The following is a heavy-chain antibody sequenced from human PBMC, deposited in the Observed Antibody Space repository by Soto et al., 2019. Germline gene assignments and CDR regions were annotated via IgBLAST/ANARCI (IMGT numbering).Heavy chain of an antibody. J-gene: IGHJ5*02. V-gene: IGHV4-59*01. Sequence: PSETLSLPWTVSGGSIRTYYWSWIRQPQGKGLEWIGYIHYSGSTYFNPSLKSRVTMSLDMSSNQLSLHLKSVTAADTAVYYCARESAGSHKNNWFDPWGQGTLVTVSS. CDR2: IHYSGST. D-gene: IGHD3-10*01. CDR1: GGSIRTYY. CDR3: ARESAGSHKNNWFDP.